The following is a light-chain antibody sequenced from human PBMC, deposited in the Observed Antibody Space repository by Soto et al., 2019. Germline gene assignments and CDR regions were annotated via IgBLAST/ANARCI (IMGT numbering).Light chain of an antibody. CDR3: SSYTSRATLV. CDR1: SNDVGGYDY. CDR2: DVS. Sequence: QSVLTQPASVSGSPGQSITISCTGTSNDVGGYDYVTWYQHHPGKAPKLMIYDVSNRPSGISDRFSASKSGNTASLTISGVQAEDEAHYYCSSYTSRATLVFGGGTKLTV. J-gene: IGLJ2*01. V-gene: IGLV2-14*03.